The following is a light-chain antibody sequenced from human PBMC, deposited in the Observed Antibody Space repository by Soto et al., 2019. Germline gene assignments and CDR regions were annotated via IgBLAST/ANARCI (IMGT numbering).Light chain of an antibody. Sequence: QSALTQPPSASGSPGQSVTISCTGTSSDVGGYNFVSWYQQYPGKAPKLMIYEVSKRPSGVPDRFSGSKSGNTASLTVSGLQADDEAHYYCCSYAGGYHRGVFGGGTKLTVL. J-gene: IGLJ3*02. CDR3: CSYAGGYHRGV. CDR2: EVS. V-gene: IGLV2-8*01. CDR1: SSDVGGYNF.